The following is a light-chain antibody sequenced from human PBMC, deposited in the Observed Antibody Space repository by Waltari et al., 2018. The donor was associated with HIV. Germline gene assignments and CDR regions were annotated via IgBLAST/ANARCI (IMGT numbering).Light chain of an antibody. CDR2: DFI. Sequence: QSALTQPASVSGSPGQSITLSCTGASSNVGIFQYVTWYQQHPGKAPKVIIYDFINRPSGVSNRFSGSKSDNTASLTISGLQAEDEADYYCSSHTTTTTLWVFGGGTKLTVL. CDR1: SSNVGIFQY. CDR3: SSHTTTTTLWV. J-gene: IGLJ2*01. V-gene: IGLV2-14*03.